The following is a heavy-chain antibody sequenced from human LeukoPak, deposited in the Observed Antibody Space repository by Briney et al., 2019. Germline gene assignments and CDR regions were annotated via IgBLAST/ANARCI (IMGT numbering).Heavy chain of an antibody. CDR2: ISSSGGTV. J-gene: IGHJ6*03. CDR3: AKDFRPDPSGSYTYMDV. D-gene: IGHD1-26*01. Sequence: GGSLRLSCAASGFTFSSYSMNWVRQAPGKGLEWVSYISSSGGTVDYADSVKGRFTISRDNAKNSLYLQMNSLRAEDTAVYYCAKDFRPDPSGSYTYMDVWGKGTTVTVSS. CDR1: GFTFSSYS. V-gene: IGHV3-48*04.